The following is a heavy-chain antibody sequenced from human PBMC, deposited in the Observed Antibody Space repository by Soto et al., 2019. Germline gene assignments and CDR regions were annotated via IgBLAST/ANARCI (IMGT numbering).Heavy chain of an antibody. CDR2: IKPDGSEV. D-gene: IGHD2-21*02. CDR1: GFTFSSYG. J-gene: IGHJ4*02. V-gene: IGHV3-7*03. CDR3: AKDRGVVTAPSDY. Sequence: RRLSCAASGFTFSSYGMHWVRQAPGKGLEWVANIKPDGSEVYYADSVKGRFTISRGNSKNTLYLQMNSLRAEDTAVYYCAKDRGVVTAPSDYWGQGTLVTVSS.